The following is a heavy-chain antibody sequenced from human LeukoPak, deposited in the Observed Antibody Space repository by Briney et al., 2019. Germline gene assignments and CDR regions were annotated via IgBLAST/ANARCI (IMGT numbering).Heavy chain of an antibody. CDR3: ARLPLYSSSWYGWFDP. D-gene: IGHD6-13*01. Sequence: SVKVSCKASGGTFSSYAISWVRQAPGQGLEWMGGIIPIFGTANYAQKFQGRVTITADESTSTAYMELSSLRSEDTAVYYCARLPLYSSSWYGWFDPWGQGTLVTVSS. CDR1: GGTFSSYA. V-gene: IGHV1-69*13. J-gene: IGHJ5*02. CDR2: IIPIFGTA.